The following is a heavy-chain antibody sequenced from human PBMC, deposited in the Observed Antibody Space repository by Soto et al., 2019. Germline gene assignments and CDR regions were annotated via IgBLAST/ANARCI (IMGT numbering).Heavy chain of an antibody. CDR3: ARDSGIGGSFDY. CDR1: GFSFSSYS. CDR2: IWYDGSNK. D-gene: IGHD1-26*01. J-gene: IGHJ4*02. V-gene: IGHV3-33*01. Sequence: QVQLVESGGGAVQPGRSLRLSCAASGFSFSSYSMHWVRQARGKGLEWVAVIWYDGSNKYYADSVRGRFTISRDTSQNTLYLQMSSLRAEDTAVYYCARDSGIGGSFDYWGQGTLVTVSS.